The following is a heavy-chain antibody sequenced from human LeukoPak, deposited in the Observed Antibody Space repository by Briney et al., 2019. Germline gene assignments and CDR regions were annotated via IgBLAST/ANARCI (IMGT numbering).Heavy chain of an antibody. CDR2: ISSSSSYI. CDR3: ASEYSPNY. Sequence: GGSLTLSCAAYGFTFSSYTMNWVRQAPGKGLEWVSSISSSSSYIYYADSRKGRFIISRDNAKNSLYLQMNSLRAEDTAVYYCASEYSPNYWGQGTLVTVSS. D-gene: IGHD6-6*01. V-gene: IGHV3-21*01. CDR1: GFTFSSYT. J-gene: IGHJ4*02.